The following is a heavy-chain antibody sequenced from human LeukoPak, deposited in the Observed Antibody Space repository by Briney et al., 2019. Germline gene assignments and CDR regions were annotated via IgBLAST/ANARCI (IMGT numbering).Heavy chain of an antibody. CDR3: ARAGDAHPRLSAFDI. J-gene: IGHJ3*02. CDR2: ISSSSTYI. V-gene: IGHV3-21*01. Sequence: PGGSLRLSCAASGFTFSSYSMIWVRQAPGKGLEWVSSISSSSTYIFYADSVKGRFTISRDNAKNSLYLQMNSLRAEDTAVYYCARAGDAHPRLSAFDIWGQGTMVTVSS. D-gene: IGHD2-21*01. CDR1: GFTFSSYS.